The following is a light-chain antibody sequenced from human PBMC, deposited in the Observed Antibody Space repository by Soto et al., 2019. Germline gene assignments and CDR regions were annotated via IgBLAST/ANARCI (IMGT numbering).Light chain of an antibody. CDR1: QGISSW. CDR3: QQYNNYPLT. V-gene: IGKV1D-16*01. J-gene: IGKJ4*01. Sequence: DIQMTQSPSSLSASVGDRVTITCRASQGISSWLAWYQQKPEKAHKXLIYAASSLQSGVPSRFSGSGSGTDVTITISSLQPEDFETYYGQQYNNYPLTFGGGTKVDI. CDR2: AAS.